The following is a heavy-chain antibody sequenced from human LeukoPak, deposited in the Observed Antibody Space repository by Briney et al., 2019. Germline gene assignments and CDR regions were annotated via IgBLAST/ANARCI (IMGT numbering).Heavy chain of an antibody. CDR1: GGTFSSYA. Sequence: GASVKVSCKASGGTFSSYAISWVRQAPGQGLEWMGRIIPIFGTANYAQKFQGRVTITADKSTSTAYMELSSLRSEDTAVYYCARDRDIWFGESNYYYYMDVWGKGTTVTVS. CDR2: IIPIFGTA. CDR3: ARDRDIWFGESNYYYYMDV. D-gene: IGHD3-10*01. V-gene: IGHV1-69*06. J-gene: IGHJ6*03.